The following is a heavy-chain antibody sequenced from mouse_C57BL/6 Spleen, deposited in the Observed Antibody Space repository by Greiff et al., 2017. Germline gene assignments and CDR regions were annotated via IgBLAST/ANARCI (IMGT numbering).Heavy chain of an antibody. CDR2: INPSNGGT. CDR3: ACYYGRSWYFDV. J-gene: IGHJ1*03. Sequence: VQLLQPGTELVKPGASVKLSCKASGYTFTSYWMHWVKQRPGQGLEWIGNINPSNGGTNYNEKFKSKATLTVDKSSSTAYMQLSSLTSEDTAVDYCACYYGRSWYFDVWGKGTTVTVSS. D-gene: IGHD1-1*01. V-gene: IGHV1-53*01. CDR1: GYTFTSYW.